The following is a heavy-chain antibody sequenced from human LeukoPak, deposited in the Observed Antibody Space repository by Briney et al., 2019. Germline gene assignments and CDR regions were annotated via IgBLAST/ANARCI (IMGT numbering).Heavy chain of an antibody. D-gene: IGHD3-22*01. J-gene: IGHJ3*02. Sequence: SGGSLRLSCAASGFTFSNYWMSWVRQAPGKGLEWVANIKQDGSEMHFLGSVRGRFTISRDNAKNSLYLQMNGLRDEDTAVYYCARDLGYYYDSSGYQFDAFDIWGQGTMVTVSS. CDR1: GFTFSNYW. V-gene: IGHV3-7*01. CDR3: ARDLGYYYDSSGYQFDAFDI. CDR2: IKQDGSEM.